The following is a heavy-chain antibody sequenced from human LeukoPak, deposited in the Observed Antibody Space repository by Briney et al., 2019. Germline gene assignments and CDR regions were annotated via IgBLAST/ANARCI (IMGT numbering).Heavy chain of an antibody. CDR3: ARTRSSSWYVPYYFDY. D-gene: IGHD6-13*01. V-gene: IGHV1-18*01. CDR1: GYTFTSYG. J-gene: IGHJ4*02. CDR2: ISAYNGNT. Sequence: ASVKVSCKASGYTFTSYGISWVRQAPGQGLEWMGWISAYNGNTNYAQKLQDRVTMTTDTSTSTAYMELRSLRSDDTAVYYCARTRSSSWYVPYYFDYWGQGTLVTVSS.